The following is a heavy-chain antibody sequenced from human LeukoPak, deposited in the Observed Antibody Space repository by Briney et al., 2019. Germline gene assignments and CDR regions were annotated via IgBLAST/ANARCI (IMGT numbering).Heavy chain of an antibody. Sequence: GWSLRLSCAASGFTFSGYAMHWVRQAPGKGLEWVAVISYDGSNKYYADSVKGRFTISRDNSKNTLYLQMNSLRAEDTAVYYCAREDIVVVPAALDYWGQGTLVTVSS. CDR1: GFTFSGYA. CDR2: ISYDGSNK. CDR3: AREDIVVVPAALDY. D-gene: IGHD2-2*01. V-gene: IGHV3-30-3*01. J-gene: IGHJ4*02.